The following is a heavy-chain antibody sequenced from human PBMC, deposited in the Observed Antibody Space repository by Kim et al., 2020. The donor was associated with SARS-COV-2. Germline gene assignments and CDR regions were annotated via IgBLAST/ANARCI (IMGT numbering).Heavy chain of an antibody. CDR2: T. D-gene: IGHD6-13*01. CDR3: TSVAALGTGF. Sequence: TNYAHSVKGRFTTSRDNARNTLFLQMNSLRAEDTAVYYCTSVAALGTGFWGQGTLVTVSS. J-gene: IGHJ4*02. V-gene: IGHV3-74*01.